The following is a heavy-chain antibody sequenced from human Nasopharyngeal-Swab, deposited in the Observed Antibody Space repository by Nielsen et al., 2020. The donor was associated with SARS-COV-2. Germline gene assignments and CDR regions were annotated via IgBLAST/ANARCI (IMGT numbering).Heavy chain of an antibody. CDR3: ARAGRYCSGGSCYSGAFDI. CDR2: INHSGST. D-gene: IGHD2-15*01. J-gene: IGHJ3*02. CDR1: GGSISSSSYY. V-gene: IGHV4-39*07. Sequence: SETLSLTCTVSGGSISSSSYYWGWIRQPPGKGLEWIGEINHSGSTNYNPSLKSRVTISVDTSKNQFSLKLSSVTAADTAVYYCARAGRYCSGGSCYSGAFDIWGQGTMVTVSS.